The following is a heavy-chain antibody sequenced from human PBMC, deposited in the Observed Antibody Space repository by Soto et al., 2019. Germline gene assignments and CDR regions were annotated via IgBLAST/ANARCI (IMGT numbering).Heavy chain of an antibody. CDR3: ARGPRFNWTDVYYYYGLDV. V-gene: IGHV1-18*01. J-gene: IGHJ6*02. CDR2: ISVYNVNA. CDR1: GYSFTTYG. Sequence: QVQLVQSGAEVKKPGASVKVSCKASGYSFTTYGISWVRQAPGQGLEWMGWISVYNVNANYAQKFQGRVIMTTETSTTTAYMELRSLRSDDTAVYYCARGPRFNWTDVYYYYGLDVWGQGTTVTVSS. D-gene: IGHD1-20*01.